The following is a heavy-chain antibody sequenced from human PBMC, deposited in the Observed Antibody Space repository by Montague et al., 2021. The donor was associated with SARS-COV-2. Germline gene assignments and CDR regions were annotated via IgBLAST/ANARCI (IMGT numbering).Heavy chain of an antibody. CDR2: IYYSGST. Sequence: TLSLTCTVSGGSISSGGYYWSWIRQHPRKGLEWIGYIYYSGSTYYNPSLKSRVTISVDTSKNQFSLKLSSVTAADTAVYYCARVRITMIVVVDAFDTWGQGTMVTVSS. CDR3: ARVRITMIVVVDAFDT. CDR1: GGSISSGGYY. V-gene: IGHV4-31*03. D-gene: IGHD3-22*01. J-gene: IGHJ3*02.